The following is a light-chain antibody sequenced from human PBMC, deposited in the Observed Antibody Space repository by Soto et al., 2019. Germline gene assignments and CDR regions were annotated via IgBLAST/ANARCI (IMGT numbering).Light chain of an antibody. J-gene: IGKJ3*01. CDR2: GAS. CDR1: QSVKSN. Sequence: EIVMTQSPDTLSVSPGERATLSCRASQSVKSNLAWYQQKPGQAPRLLIYGASTRATGIPARFSGSGSGTEFTLTISSLQSEDFAVYYCQQYSNWPPGPFGPGTKVDIK. CDR3: QQYSNWPPGP. V-gene: IGKV3-15*01.